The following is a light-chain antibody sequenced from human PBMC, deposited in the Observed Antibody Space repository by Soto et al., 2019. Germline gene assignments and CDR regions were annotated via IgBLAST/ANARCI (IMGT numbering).Light chain of an antibody. CDR1: QSIRSN. J-gene: IGKJ1*01. CDR3: QQYHIWPPWK. CDR2: GAS. Sequence: EIVMTQSPYTLSVSPWEGATLSGRVSQSIRSNLAWYQQRPGQAPRLLMYGASTRADGIPARFTGSGSGTEFTLTISSLQSEDFAVYYCQQYHIWPPWKSGQGTKVDIK. V-gene: IGKV3-15*01.